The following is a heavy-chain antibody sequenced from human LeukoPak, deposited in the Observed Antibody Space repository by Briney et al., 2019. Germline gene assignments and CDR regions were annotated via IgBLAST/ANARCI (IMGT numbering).Heavy chain of an antibody. CDR3: ARDRPSGIAAAVVGNFDP. V-gene: IGHV1-46*01. CDR2: INPSGGST. D-gene: IGHD6-13*01. CDR1: GYTFTSYY. Sequence: ASVKVSCKASGYTFTSYYMHWVRQAPGQGLEWMGIINPSGGSTSYAQKFQGRVTMTRDTSTSTVYMELSSLRSEDTAVYYCARDRPSGIAAAVVGNFDPWGQGTLVTVSS. J-gene: IGHJ5*02.